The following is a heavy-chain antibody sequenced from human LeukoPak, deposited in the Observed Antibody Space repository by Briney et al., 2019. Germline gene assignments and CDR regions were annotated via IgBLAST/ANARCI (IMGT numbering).Heavy chain of an antibody. Sequence: QPGGSLRLSCAASGFTFTTYWMTWVRQAPGKGLEWVANIKQDGSEKYYVDSVKGRFTISRDNAKNSLYVQMNSLRAEDTAVYYCAKDSTSMEIATVDFDYWGQGTLVTVSS. D-gene: IGHD5-18*01. J-gene: IGHJ4*02. CDR2: IKQDGSEK. CDR1: GFTFTTYW. CDR3: AKDSTSMEIATVDFDY. V-gene: IGHV3-7*01.